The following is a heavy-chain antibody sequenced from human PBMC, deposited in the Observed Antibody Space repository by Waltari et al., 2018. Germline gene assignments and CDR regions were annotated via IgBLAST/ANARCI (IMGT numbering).Heavy chain of an antibody. CDR2: IYSAGST. D-gene: IGHD5-18*01. V-gene: IGHV3-66*02. CDR3: ATARDEQTAMVYFDH. CDR1: GFAVRSNH. J-gene: IGHJ4*02. Sequence: EVQLVESGGGFVHPGGALRLSCAASGFAVRSNHRAWVRQAPGKGLEWVSIIYSAGSTYYEDSVMGRFTISRDISKNTLHLQMNRLTTEDTATYYCATARDEQTAMVYFDHWGEGSLVSVSS.